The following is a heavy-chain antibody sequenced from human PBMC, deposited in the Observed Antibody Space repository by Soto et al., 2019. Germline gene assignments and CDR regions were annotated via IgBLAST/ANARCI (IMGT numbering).Heavy chain of an antibody. V-gene: IGHV4-34*01. J-gene: IGHJ4*02. Sequence: ETLSLTCAVDGGSLSGYYWSWIRQPPGKGLEWIGEINHSGSTNYNPSLKSRVTISVDTSKNQFSLKLSSVTAADTAVYYCERRRNYYGSGSYMADWGQGTLVTVSS. CDR3: ERRRNYYGSGSYMAD. CDR1: GGSLSGYY. D-gene: IGHD3-10*01. CDR2: INHSGST.